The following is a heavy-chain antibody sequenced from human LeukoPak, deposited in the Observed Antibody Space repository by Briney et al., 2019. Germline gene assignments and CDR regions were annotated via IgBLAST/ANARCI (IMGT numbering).Heavy chain of an antibody. J-gene: IGHJ6*02. V-gene: IGHV1-8*01. CDR1: GYTFTSYD. CDR2: MNPNSGNT. CDR3: AKDRLPGSNYYYGMDV. D-gene: IGHD1-26*01. Sequence: ASVKVSCKASGYTFTSYDINWVRQATGQGLEWMGWMNPNSGNTGYAQKFQGRVTMTRNTSISTAYMELSSLRSEDTAVYYCAKDRLPGSNYYYGMDVWGQGTTVTVSS.